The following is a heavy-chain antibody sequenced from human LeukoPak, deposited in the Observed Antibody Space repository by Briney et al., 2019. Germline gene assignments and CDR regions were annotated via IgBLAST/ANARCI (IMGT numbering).Heavy chain of an antibody. CDR3: TKDVGPGYDWFDP. J-gene: IGHJ5*02. D-gene: IGHD1-1*01. CDR1: GFTFNIYG. CDR2: ISGSGENT. V-gene: IGHV3-23*01. Sequence: GGSLRLSCAASGFTFNIYGMSWVRQAPGKGLEWVSTISGSGENTHYADSVKGRFTVSRDNSKNTMYLQMNNLRGDDTALYYCTKDVGPGYDWFDPWGQGTQVTVSS.